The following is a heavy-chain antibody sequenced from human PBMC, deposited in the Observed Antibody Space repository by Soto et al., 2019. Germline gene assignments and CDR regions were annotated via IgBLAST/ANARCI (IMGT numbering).Heavy chain of an antibody. Sequence: PGGSLRLSCAASGFTFSSYWMHWVRQAPGKGLVWVSRINSDGSSTSYADSVKGRFTISRDNAKNTLYLQMNSLRAEDTAVYYCARGVFTMVRPRGMDVWGQGTTVTVSS. V-gene: IGHV3-74*01. CDR1: GFTFSSYW. CDR2: INSDGSST. D-gene: IGHD3-10*01. CDR3: ARGVFTMVRPRGMDV. J-gene: IGHJ6*02.